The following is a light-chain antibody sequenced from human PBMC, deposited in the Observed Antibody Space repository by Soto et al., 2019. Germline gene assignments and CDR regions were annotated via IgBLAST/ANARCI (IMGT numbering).Light chain of an antibody. CDR1: QSVSSSF. J-gene: IGKJ1*01. CDR2: GAS. CDR3: QQYGSSPPT. Sequence: ETELTQYPGTLSLSPGERATLSSRASQSVSSSFLAWYQQKPGQAPRLLIYGASSRAAGIPDRFSGSGSGTDFTLTISRLEPEDFAVYYCQQYGSSPPTFGQGTKVDIK. V-gene: IGKV3-20*01.